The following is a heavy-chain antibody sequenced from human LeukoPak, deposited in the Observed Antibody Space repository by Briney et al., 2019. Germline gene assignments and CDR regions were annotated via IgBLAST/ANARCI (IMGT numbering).Heavy chain of an antibody. D-gene: IGHD3-10*01. V-gene: IGHV3-30*18. CDR2: ISYDGSNK. J-gene: IGHJ6*02. CDR1: GFTFSSYG. Sequence: QPGRSLRLSCAASGFTFSSYGMHWVRQAPGKGLEWVAVISYDGSNKYYADSVKGRFTISRDNSKNTLYLQMNSLRAEDTAVYYCAKDFRGVIITFAVAGYYGMDVWGQGTTVTVSS. CDR3: AKDFRGVIITFAVAGYYGMDV.